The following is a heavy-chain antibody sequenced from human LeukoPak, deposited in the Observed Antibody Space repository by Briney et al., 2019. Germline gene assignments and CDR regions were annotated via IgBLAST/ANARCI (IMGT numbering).Heavy chain of an antibody. Sequence: PGGSLRLSCAASGFTVSSNYMSWVRQAPGKGLEWVSVIYSGGSTYYADSVKGRFTISRDNAKNSLYLQMNSLRAEDTAVYYCARDSRYSGSLGNRGAFDIWGQGTMVTVSS. J-gene: IGHJ3*02. V-gene: IGHV3-53*01. CDR2: IYSGGST. CDR3: ARDSRYSGSLGNRGAFDI. D-gene: IGHD1-26*01. CDR1: GFTVSSNY.